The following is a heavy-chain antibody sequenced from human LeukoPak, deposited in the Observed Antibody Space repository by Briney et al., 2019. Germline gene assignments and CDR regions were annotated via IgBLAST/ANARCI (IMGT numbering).Heavy chain of an antibody. Sequence: SETLSLTCTVSGGSISSYYWSWIRQPPGKGLEWIGYIYTSGSTNYNPSLKSRVTISVDTSKNQFSLKLSSVTAADTAVYYCARPVGEIGYCSSTSCYTARFDPWGQGTLVTVSS. CDR1: GGSISSYY. V-gene: IGHV4-4*09. CDR3: ARPVGEIGYCSSTSCYTARFDP. CDR2: IYTSGST. D-gene: IGHD2-2*02. J-gene: IGHJ5*02.